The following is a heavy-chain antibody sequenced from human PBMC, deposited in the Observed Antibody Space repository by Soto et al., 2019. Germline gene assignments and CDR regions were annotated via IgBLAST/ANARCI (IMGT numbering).Heavy chain of an antibody. D-gene: IGHD1-1*01. J-gene: IGHJ5*02. V-gene: IGHV3-23*01. CDR2: ISDSDGRT. CDR3: AKSLNINWKNWFDL. CDR1: GFTFSTSA. Sequence: EGQILESGGGLVQPGGSLRLSCVASGFTFSTSAMNWVRQAPGKGPEWVSIISDSDGRTYYADSVKGRFTISRDNSRNTLFLDMNSLRAEDTDVYYCAKSLNINWKNWFDLWGQGTLVTVSA.